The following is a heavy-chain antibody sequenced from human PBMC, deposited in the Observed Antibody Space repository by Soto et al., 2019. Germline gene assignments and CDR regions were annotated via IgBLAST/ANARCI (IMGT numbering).Heavy chain of an antibody. V-gene: IGHV1-18*04. D-gene: IGHD6-19*01. CDR3: AREFYDPGISVAGTVCYCYGMDV. J-gene: IGHJ6*02. CDR1: GYTFTSYG. CDR2: ISAYNGNT. Sequence: QVQLVQSGAEVKKPGASVKVSCKASGYTFTSYGISWVRQAPGQGLEWMGWISAYNGNTNYAQKLQGRVTMTTDTSTSTADMELRSLRSDDTAVYYCAREFYDPGISVAGTVCYCYGMDVWFQGTTVTVSS.